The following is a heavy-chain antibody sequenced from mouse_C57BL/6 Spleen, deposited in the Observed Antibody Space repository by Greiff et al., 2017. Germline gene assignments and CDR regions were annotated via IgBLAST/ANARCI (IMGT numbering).Heavy chain of an antibody. CDR1: GFTFSSYA. D-gene: IGHD2-4*01. J-gene: IGHJ1*03. CDR3: ARYDSWYFDV. Sequence: DVKLVESGGGLVKPGGSLKLSCAASGFTFSSYAMSWVRQTPEKRLEWVATISDGGSYTYYPDNVKGRFTISRDNAKNNLYLQMSQLKSEDTAMYYCARYDSWYFDVWGTGTTVTVSS. V-gene: IGHV5-4*03. CDR2: ISDGGSYT.